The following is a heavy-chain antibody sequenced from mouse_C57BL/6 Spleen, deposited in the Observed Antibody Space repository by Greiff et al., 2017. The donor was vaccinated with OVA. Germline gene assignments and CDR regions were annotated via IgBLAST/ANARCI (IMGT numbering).Heavy chain of an antibody. J-gene: IGHJ4*01. D-gene: IGHD2-10*02. CDR3: ASIRYDAMDY. CDR2: IYPRDGST. Sequence: VKLQESGPELVKPGASVKLSCKASGYTFTSYDINWVKQRPGQGLEWIGWIYPRDGSTKYNEKFKGKATLTVDTSSSTAYMELHSLTSEDSAVYFCASIRYDAMDYWGQGTSVTVSS. CDR1: GYTFTSYD. V-gene: IGHV1-85*01.